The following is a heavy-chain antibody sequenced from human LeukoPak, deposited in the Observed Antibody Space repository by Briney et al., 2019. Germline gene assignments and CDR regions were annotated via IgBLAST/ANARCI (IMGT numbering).Heavy chain of an antibody. V-gene: IGHV4-34*01. Sequence: SETLSLTCTVSGGSISSYYWSWIRQPPGKGLEWIGEINHSGSTNYNPSLKSRVTISVDTSKNQFSLKLSSVTAADTAVYYCARGVQGRYYDSSGYYYFDYWGQGTLVTVSS. J-gene: IGHJ4*02. CDR1: GGSISSYY. D-gene: IGHD3-22*01. CDR2: INHSGST. CDR3: ARGVQGRYYDSSGYYYFDY.